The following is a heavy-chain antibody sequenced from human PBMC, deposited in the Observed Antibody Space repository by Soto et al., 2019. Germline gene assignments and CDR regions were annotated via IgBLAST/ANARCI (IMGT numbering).Heavy chain of an antibody. Sequence: AASVKVSCKASGYTFTSYGISWVRQAPGQGLEWMGWISAYNGNTNYAQKLQGRVTMTTDTSTSTAYMELRSLRSDDTAVYYCARVSGSYYRDAFDIWGQGTMVTVSS. D-gene: IGHD1-26*01. CDR2: ISAYNGNT. V-gene: IGHV1-18*04. CDR1: GYTFTSYG. CDR3: ARVSGSYYRDAFDI. J-gene: IGHJ3*02.